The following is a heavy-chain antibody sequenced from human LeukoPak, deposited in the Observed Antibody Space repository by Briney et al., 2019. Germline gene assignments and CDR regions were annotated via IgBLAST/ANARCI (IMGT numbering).Heavy chain of an antibody. J-gene: IGHJ6*02. CDR3: AKNLYCGGGSCYPSALGMDV. CDR2: ISGSGNRT. D-gene: IGHD2-15*01. Sequence: GGSLRLSCSASGFTFSSYAMHWVRQAPGKGLEWVSSISGSGNRTYYADSVKGRFTISRDNSKNTLFLQMNSLRAEDTAVYYCAKNLYCGGGSCYPSALGMDVWGQGTTVTVSS. CDR1: GFTFSSYA. V-gene: IGHV3-23*01.